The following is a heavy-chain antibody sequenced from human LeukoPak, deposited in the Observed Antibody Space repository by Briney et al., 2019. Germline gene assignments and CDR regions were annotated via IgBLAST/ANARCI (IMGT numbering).Heavy chain of an antibody. CDR1: GYTFTSYD. V-gene: IGHV1-8*01. D-gene: IGHD6-13*01. CDR3: ARERAAAGYYYYYYMDV. Sequence: ASVKVSCKASGYTFTSYDINWVRQATGQGLEWMGWMNPNSGNTGYVQKFQGRVTMTRNTSISTAYMELSSLRSEDTAVYYCARERAAAGYYYYYYMDVWGKGTTVTVSS. CDR2: MNPNSGNT. J-gene: IGHJ6*03.